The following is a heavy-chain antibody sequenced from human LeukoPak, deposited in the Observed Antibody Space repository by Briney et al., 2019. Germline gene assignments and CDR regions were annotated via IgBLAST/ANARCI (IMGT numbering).Heavy chain of an antibody. Sequence: GGSLRLSCAASGFAFSRYWMHWIRQAPGKGLVWVSAIYTDGTTKRYADSVKGRFTISRDNAKHTLYLQMNSLSVEDTAVYYCASLVVTDDWAFDIWGQGTMVTVSS. CDR2: IYTDGTTK. V-gene: IGHV3-74*01. D-gene: IGHD2-21*02. J-gene: IGHJ3*02. CDR1: GFAFSRYW. CDR3: ASLVVTDDWAFDI.